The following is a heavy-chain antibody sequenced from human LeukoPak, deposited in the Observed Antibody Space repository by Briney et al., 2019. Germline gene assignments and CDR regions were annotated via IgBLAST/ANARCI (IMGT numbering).Heavy chain of an antibody. CDR1: GYTFTSYG. CDR3: AGDGRYYDSSPEGY. J-gene: IGHJ4*02. V-gene: IGHV1-18*01. CDR2: ISAYNGNT. Sequence: GASVKVSCKASGYTFTSYGISWVRQAPGQGLEWMGWISAYNGNTNYAQKLQGRVTMTTDTSTSTAYMELRSLRSDDTAVYYCAGDGRYYDSSPEGYWGQGTLVTVSS. D-gene: IGHD3-22*01.